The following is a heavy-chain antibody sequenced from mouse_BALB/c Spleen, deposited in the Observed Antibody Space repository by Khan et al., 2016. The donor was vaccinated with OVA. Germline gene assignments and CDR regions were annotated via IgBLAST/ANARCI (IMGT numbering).Heavy chain of an antibody. D-gene: IGHD1-1*01. CDR3: ARSNYYGSGLYAMDY. J-gene: IGHJ4*01. Sequence: DLVKPGASVKLSCKASGYTFTSYWINWIKQRPGQGLEWIGRIGPGSGSISFNEMFKGKAILPVDSSSSTAYIQLTSLSSEDSADYFRARSNYYGSGLYAMDYKGQGTTVTVSS. CDR1: GYTFTSYW. V-gene: IGHV1S41*01. CDR2: IGPGSGSI.